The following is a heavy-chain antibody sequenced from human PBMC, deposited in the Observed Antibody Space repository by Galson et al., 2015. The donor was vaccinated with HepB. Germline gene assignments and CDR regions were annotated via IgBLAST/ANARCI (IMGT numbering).Heavy chain of an antibody. V-gene: IGHV3-23*01. CDR3: AKDSWDIVVMPAVHAFDY. D-gene: IGHD2-2*01. Sequence: SLRLSCAASGFTFSSYAMSWVRQASGKGLEWVSAITGSGGSTYYADSVKGRFTISRDNSKNTLYLQMDSLRAEDTALYYCAKDSWDIVVMPAVHAFDYWGQGTLVTVSS. J-gene: IGHJ4*02. CDR1: GFTFSSYA. CDR2: ITGSGGST.